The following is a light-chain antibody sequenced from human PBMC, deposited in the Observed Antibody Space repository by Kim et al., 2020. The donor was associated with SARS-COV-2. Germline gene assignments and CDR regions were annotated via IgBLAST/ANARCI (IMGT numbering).Light chain of an antibody. CDR3: NSRDTNANVV. Sequence: SSELTQDPAVSVALGQTVRITCQGDSLRSYYATWYQQKPGQAPILVIYGKNNRPSGILDRFSGSSSGNTASLTITGTQAGDEADYYCNSRDTNANVVFGG. CDR1: SLRSYY. CDR2: GKN. J-gene: IGLJ2*01. V-gene: IGLV3-19*01.